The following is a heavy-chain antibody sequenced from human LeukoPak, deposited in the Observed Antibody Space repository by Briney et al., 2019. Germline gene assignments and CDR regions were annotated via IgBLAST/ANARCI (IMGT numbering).Heavy chain of an antibody. CDR1: GYTFTSYG. Sequence: ASVKVSCKASGYTFTSYGTSWVRQAPGQGLEWMGWISAYNGNTNYAQKLQGRVTMTTDTSTSTAYMELRSLRSDDTAVYYCAREGVGYCSGGSCQKFALDYWGQGTLVTVSS. CDR2: ISAYNGNT. D-gene: IGHD2-15*01. CDR3: AREGVGYCSGGSCQKFALDY. V-gene: IGHV1-18*01. J-gene: IGHJ4*02.